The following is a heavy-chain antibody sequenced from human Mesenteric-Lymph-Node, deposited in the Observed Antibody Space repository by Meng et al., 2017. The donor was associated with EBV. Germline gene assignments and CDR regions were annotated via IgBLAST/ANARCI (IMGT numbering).Heavy chain of an antibody. D-gene: IGHD3-22*01. Sequence: AHLQEAGPGLVSPPGTLSLTCDVSGGSITSSNWWSWFRQPPGKGLEWMGEIFHSGSAKYNPSLKSRVTISVDKSKNHFSLRLSSVTAADTAVYYCVRRVVVMKEEELDHWGQGTLVTVSS. CDR1: GGSITSSNW. CDR3: VRRVVVMKEEELDH. CDR2: IFHSGSA. V-gene: IGHV4-4*03. J-gene: IGHJ4*02.